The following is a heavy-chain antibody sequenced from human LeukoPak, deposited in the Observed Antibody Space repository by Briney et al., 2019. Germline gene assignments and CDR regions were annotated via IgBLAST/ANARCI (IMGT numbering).Heavy chain of an antibody. V-gene: IGHV3-33*06. CDR2: IWYDGGNK. Sequence: PGGSLRLSCAASGFTFSSYGMHWVRPAPGKGLEWVAVIWYDGGNKYYADSVKGRFTISRDSSKNTLYLQMNSLRAEATAVYYCAKERVYSSSEHYYYYMDVWGKGTTVTVSS. D-gene: IGHD6-6*01. CDR1: GFTFSSYG. J-gene: IGHJ6*03. CDR3: AKERVYSSSEHYYYYMDV.